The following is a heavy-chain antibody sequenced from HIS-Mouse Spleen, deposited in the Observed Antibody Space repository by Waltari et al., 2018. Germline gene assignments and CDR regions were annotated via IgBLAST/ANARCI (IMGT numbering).Heavy chain of an antibody. J-gene: IGHJ4*02. CDR1: GFTFSSYG. CDR2: ISYDGSNK. CDR3: AKGGTDSSSSEPSDY. D-gene: IGHD6-6*01. Sequence: QVQLVESGGGVVQPGRSLRLSCAASGFTFSSYGMHWVRQAPGKGLEWVAVISYDGSNKYYADSVKGRFTISRDNSKNTLYLQMNSLRAEDTAVYYCAKGGTDSSSSEPSDYWGQGTMVTVSS. V-gene: IGHV3-30*18.